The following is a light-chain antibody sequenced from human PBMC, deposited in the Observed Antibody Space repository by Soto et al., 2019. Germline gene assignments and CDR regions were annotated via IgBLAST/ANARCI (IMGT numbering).Light chain of an antibody. CDR1: SSDIGRYNF. CDR3: TSYTITSPYV. CDR2: EAT. J-gene: IGLJ1*01. V-gene: IGLV2-14*01. Sequence: QSVLTQPASMSGSAGQSITISCTGTSSDIGRYNFVSWYQHHPGKAPKLIIYEATKRPSGVPYRFSGSKSGNTASLTISGLQAEDEADYYCTSYTITSPYVFGTGTKVTVL.